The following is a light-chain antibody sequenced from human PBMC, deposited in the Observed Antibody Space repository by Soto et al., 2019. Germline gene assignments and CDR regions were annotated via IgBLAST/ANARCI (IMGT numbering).Light chain of an antibody. V-gene: IGKV3-15*01. CDR1: QSVSSY. CDR3: QHFGGTTFT. J-gene: IGKJ5*01. CDR2: GAS. Sequence: EIVMTQSPATLSVSPGESATLSCRASQSVSSYLAWYQQKPGQAPRLLIYGASTRATGIPARFSGSGSGTEFTLTISRLEPGDFAVYYCQHFGGTTFTFGQGTLL.